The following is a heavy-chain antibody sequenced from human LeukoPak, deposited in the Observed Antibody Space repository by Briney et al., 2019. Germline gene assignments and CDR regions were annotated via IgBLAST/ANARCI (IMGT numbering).Heavy chain of an antibody. J-gene: IGHJ6*04. D-gene: IGHD3-10*02. CDR1: GFPHSSYS. V-gene: IGHV3-48*01. CDR2: ISSSSSTI. CDR3: AELGITMIGGV. Sequence: GGSLRLSCAASGFPHSSYSMHWVRQARGKGLEWVSYISSSSSTIYYADSVKGRFTISRDNAKNTLYLQMNSLSAEDTAVYYCAELGITMIGGVCGKGTTVTISS.